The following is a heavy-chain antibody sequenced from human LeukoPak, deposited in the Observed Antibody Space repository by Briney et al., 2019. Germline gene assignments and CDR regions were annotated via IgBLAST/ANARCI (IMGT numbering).Heavy chain of an antibody. Sequence: SETLSLTCTVSGGSVDSNNYYWSWIRQPPGKGLEWIGYMYHTGSSNCSPSLKSRLTISVDTSKNQFSLKLTSMTAADTAVYYCAGDQGGSAHRHAFDIWGQGTLVTVSS. D-gene: IGHD1-26*01. J-gene: IGHJ3*02. CDR1: GGSVDSNNYY. V-gene: IGHV4-61*01. CDR3: AGDQGGSAHRHAFDI. CDR2: MYHTGSS.